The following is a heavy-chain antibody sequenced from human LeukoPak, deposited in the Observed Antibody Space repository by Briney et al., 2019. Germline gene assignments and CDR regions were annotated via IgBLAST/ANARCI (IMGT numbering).Heavy chain of an antibody. Sequence: SQALSLTCAISGDSVSSNSAAWNWIRQSPSRGLEWLGRTYYRSKWYNDYAVSVKSRITINPDTSKNQFSLQLSSVTPEDTAVYYCARQNNTYHHYNLGWFDPWGQGTLVTVSS. D-gene: IGHD5-24*01. CDR2: TYYRSKWYN. V-gene: IGHV6-1*01. J-gene: IGHJ5*02. CDR3: ARQNNTYHHYNLGWFDP. CDR1: GDSVSSNSAA.